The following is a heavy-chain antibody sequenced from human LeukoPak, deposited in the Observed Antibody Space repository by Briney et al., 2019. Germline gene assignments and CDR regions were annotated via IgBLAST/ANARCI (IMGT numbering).Heavy chain of an antibody. CDR3: ARQDLIVGTCFDY. V-gene: IGHV5-51*01. CDR1: GYKLTSYW. Sequence: GESLKISCKGSGYKLTSYWIGWVRRMPGKGLEWMGIIYPGNSDTRYSPSFQGQVSISADKSISTAYLQWSSLRASDTAMYYCARQDLIVGTCFDYWGQGTLVTVSS. D-gene: IGHD1-26*01. CDR2: IYPGNSDT. J-gene: IGHJ4*02.